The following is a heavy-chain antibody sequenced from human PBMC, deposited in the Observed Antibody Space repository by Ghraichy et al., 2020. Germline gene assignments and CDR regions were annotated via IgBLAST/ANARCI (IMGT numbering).Heavy chain of an antibody. V-gene: IGHV6-1*01. CDR2: TYYRSSWYS. CDR3: ARASTYYYDNSGYYPLDY. Sequence: SETLSLTCAISGDSVPSYSAAWVWIRQSPSRGLEWLGRTYYRSSWYSDYAVSVKSRISINADTSKNQFSLQLNSVTPGDTAVYYCARASTYYYDNSGYYPLDYWGQGTLVTGSS. D-gene: IGHD3-22*01. J-gene: IGHJ4*02. CDR1: GDSVPSYSAA.